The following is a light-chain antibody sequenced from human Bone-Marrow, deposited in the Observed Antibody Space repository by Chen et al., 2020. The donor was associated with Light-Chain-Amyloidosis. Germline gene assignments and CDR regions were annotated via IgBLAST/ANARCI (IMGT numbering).Light chain of an antibody. Sequence: SYVLTQPPSVSVAPGQPARITCGENNIGSTNVHWYQQRPGQAPVVVVYDDNDRPSGIPERFSGSNSGNTATLTISRVEAGDEADYYCQVWDNTRDAVVFGGGTKLTVL. CDR1: NIGSTN. V-gene: IGLV3-21*02. CDR2: DDN. J-gene: IGLJ2*01. CDR3: QVWDNTRDAVV.